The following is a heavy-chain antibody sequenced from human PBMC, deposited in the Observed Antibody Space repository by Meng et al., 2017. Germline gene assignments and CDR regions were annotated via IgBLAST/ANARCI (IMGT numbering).Heavy chain of an antibody. V-gene: IGHV4-39*07. CDR3: ARVRKWYFSGYSYGFTALETQYYFDY. J-gene: IGHJ4*02. D-gene: IGHD5-18*01. CDR1: GGSISSSSYY. CDR2: INHSGST. Sequence: SETLSLTCTVSGGSISSSSYYWSWIRQPPGTGLEWIGEINHSGSTNYNPSLKSRVTISVDTSKNQFSLKLSSVTAADTAVYYCARVRKWYFSGYSYGFTALETQYYFDYWGQGTLVTVSS.